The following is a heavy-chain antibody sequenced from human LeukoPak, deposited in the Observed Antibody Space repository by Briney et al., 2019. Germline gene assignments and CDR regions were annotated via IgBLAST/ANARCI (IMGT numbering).Heavy chain of an antibody. CDR2: ISWDGGST. CDR3: AKGAVPAAIPPLNYYYYYYMDV. V-gene: IGHV3-43D*03. CDR1: GFTFDDYA. J-gene: IGHJ6*03. Sequence: GGSLRLSCAASGFTFDDYAMHWVRQAPGKGLEWVSLISWDGGSTYYADSVKGRFTIPRDNSKNSLYLQMNSLRAEDTALYYCAKGAVPAAIPPLNYYYYYYMDVWGKGTTVTVSS. D-gene: IGHD2-2*01.